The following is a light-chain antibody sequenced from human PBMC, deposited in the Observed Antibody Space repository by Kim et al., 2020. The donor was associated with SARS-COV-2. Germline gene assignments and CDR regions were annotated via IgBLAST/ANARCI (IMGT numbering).Light chain of an antibody. J-gene: IGLJ2*01. CDR3: NFRDSSGVV. V-gene: IGLV3-19*01. CDR2: GKN. Sequence: SSELTQDSAVSVALGQTVRITCQGDSLRSYYASWYQQKPGQAPVLVIYGKNNRPSGIPDRFSGSSSGNTASLTITGAQAEDEADYYCNFRDSSGVVFGGG. CDR1: SLRSYY.